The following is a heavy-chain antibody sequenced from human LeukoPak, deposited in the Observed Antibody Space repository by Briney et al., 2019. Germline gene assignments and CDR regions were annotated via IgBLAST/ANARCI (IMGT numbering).Heavy chain of an antibody. CDR1: VGTFSSYA. J-gene: IGHJ4*02. CDR3: ARRPRYCSSTSCYTFDY. D-gene: IGHD2-2*02. Sequence: ASVKVSCKASVGTFSSYAISWVRQAPGQGLEWMGGIIPIFGTANYAQKFQGRLTITADESTSTAYMELSSLRSEDTAVYYCARRPRYCSSTSCYTFDYWGQGTLVTVSS. CDR2: IIPIFGTA. V-gene: IGHV1-69*13.